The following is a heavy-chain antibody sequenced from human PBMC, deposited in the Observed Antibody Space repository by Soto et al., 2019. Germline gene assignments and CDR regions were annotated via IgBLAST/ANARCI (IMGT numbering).Heavy chain of an antibody. D-gene: IGHD6-19*01. CDR3: ARDPITIAVAGTGFFDY. CDR1: GFTFSSYA. V-gene: IGHV3-30-3*01. Sequence: GGSLRLSCAASGFTFSSYAMHWVRQAPGKGLEWVAVISYDGSNKYYADTVKGRFTISRDNSKNTLYLQMNSLRAEDTAVYYCARDPITIAVAGTGFFDYWGQGTVVTVSS. CDR2: ISYDGSNK. J-gene: IGHJ4*02.